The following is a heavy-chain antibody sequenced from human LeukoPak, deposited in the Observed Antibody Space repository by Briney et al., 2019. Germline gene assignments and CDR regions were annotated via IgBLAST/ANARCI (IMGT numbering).Heavy chain of an antibody. CDR1: GGSISSSNW. Sequence: SETLSLTCAVSGGSISSSNWWSWVRQPPGKGLEWIGEIYHSGSTNYNPSLKSRVTMSVDTSKNQFSLKLSSVTAADTAVYYCARDVLAATGSFDYWGQGTQVTVSS. J-gene: IGHJ4*02. V-gene: IGHV4-4*02. CDR3: ARDVLAATGSFDY. D-gene: IGHD6-13*01. CDR2: IYHSGST.